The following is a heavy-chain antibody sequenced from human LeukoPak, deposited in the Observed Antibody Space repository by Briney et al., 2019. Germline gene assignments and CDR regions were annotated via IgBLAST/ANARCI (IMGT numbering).Heavy chain of an antibody. V-gene: IGHV4-30-2*01. CDR1: GGSISSGGYS. Sequence: SETLSLTCAVSGGSISSGGYSWSWIRQPPGKGLEWIGYIYHSGSTYYNPSLKSRVTISVDRSKNQFSLKLSSVTAADTAVYYCALSITMVRGVRDDAFDIWGQGTMVTVSS. CDR3: ALSITMVRGVRDDAFDI. J-gene: IGHJ3*02. CDR2: IYHSGST. D-gene: IGHD3-10*01.